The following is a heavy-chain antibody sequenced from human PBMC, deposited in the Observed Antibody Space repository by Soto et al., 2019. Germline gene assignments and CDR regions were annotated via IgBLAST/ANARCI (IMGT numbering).Heavy chain of an antibody. CDR1: GHTFSSYS. J-gene: IGHJ6*02. D-gene: IGHD4-4*01. CDR3: ARVVYYSNSAGDYTMDV. V-gene: IGHV1-18*01. CDR2: IRVYNGNT. Sequence: ASVKVSCKASGHTFSSYSITWVRQAPGQGLEWLGWIRVYNGNTNSAQKLQGRVTMTTDTSTSTAYMELRSLRSVDTAVYYCARVVYYSNSAGDYTMDVWGQGTTVTVSS.